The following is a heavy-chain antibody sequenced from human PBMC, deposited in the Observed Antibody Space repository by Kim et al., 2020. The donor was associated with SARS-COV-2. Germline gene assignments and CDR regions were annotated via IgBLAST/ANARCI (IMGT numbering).Heavy chain of an antibody. V-gene: IGHV3-30*07. J-gene: IGHJ4*02. Sequence: SVKGRFTISRDNSKNPLYLQMNSLRAEDTAVYYCARDWNTMVRGVTSSDYWGQGTLVTVSS. CDR3: ARDWNTMVRGVTSSDY. D-gene: IGHD3-10*01.